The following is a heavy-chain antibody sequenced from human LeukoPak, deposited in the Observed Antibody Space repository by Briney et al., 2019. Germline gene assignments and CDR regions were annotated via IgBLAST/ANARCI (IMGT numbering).Heavy chain of an antibody. CDR3: ARAFSDIVVVPAANAVDDAFDI. D-gene: IGHD2-2*01. V-gene: IGHV1-18*01. Sequence: ASVKVSCKASGYTFTSYIISWVRQAPGQGLEWMGWISAYNGDTNYAHNLQGRVTMTTDTSTSTAYMELRSLRSDDTAVYYCARAFSDIVVVPAANAVDDAFDIWGQGTMVTVSS. J-gene: IGHJ3*02. CDR1: GYTFTSYI. CDR2: ISAYNGDT.